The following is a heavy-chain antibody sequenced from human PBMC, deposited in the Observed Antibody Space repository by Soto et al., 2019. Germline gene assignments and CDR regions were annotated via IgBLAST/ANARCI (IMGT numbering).Heavy chain of an antibody. Sequence: PSETLSLTCAVSGGSISSGGYSWSWIRQPPGKGLEWIGSIFYSGSTYYNPSLKSRVTISVDTSKNQFSLKLSSVTAADTAVYYCARHLTYCSAGSCYSDFPYYGMDVWGQGTTVTVYS. CDR2: IFYSGST. CDR1: GGSISSGGYS. CDR3: ARHLTYCSAGSCYSDFPYYGMDV. V-gene: IGHV4-39*01. J-gene: IGHJ6*02. D-gene: IGHD2-15*01.